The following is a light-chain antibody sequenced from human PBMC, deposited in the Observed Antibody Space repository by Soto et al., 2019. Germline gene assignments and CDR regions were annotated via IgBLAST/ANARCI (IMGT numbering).Light chain of an antibody. CDR1: QSISSY. V-gene: IGKV1-39*01. Sequence: DIQLTQSPSSLSASVGDRITITCRASQSISSYLNWYQQKPGKAPKLLIYAASSLQSGVPSRFSGSGSGTDFTLTISSLQPEDFATYYCQQSYSSPRTFGPGTTLEIK. CDR3: QQSYSSPRT. CDR2: AAS. J-gene: IGKJ2*01.